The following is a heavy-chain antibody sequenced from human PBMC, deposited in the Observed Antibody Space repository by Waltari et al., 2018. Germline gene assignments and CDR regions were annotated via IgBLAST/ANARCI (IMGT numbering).Heavy chain of an antibody. CDR1: GFTFSSYA. CDR2: ISGSGGST. V-gene: IGHV3-23*04. Sequence: EVQLVESGGGLVQPGGTLRLSCAASGFTFSSYAMSWVRQAPGKGLEWVSAISGSGGSTYYADSVKGRFTISRDNSKNTLYLQMNSLRAEDTAVYYCAKGRNYDILTRREAGGGGVSDYWGQGTLVTVSS. D-gene: IGHD3-9*01. J-gene: IGHJ4*02. CDR3: AKGRNYDILTRREAGGGGVSDY.